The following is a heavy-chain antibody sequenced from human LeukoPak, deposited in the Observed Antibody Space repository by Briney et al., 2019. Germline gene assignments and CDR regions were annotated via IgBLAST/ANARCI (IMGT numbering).Heavy chain of an antibody. J-gene: IGHJ1*01. Sequence: PGGSLRLSCAASGFTFGSYGMSWVRRAPGKGLEWVSFVTPNADRVSYADSVKGRFTISRDNPRNTLYMQMNSLRDEDTAVYYCAIMHGYYDGSGYWVQWGQGTLVTVSS. V-gene: IGHV3-23*01. D-gene: IGHD3-22*01. CDR2: VTPNADRV. CDR3: AIMHGYYDGSGYWVQ. CDR1: GFTFGSYG.